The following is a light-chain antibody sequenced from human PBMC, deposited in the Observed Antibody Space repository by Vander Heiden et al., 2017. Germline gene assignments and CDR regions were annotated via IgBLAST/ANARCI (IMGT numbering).Light chain of an antibody. J-gene: IGKJ2*01. V-gene: IGKV3-20*01. CDR1: QSVSSSY. Sequence: EIVLTQSPGTLSLSPGERATLPCRASQSVSSSYLAWYQQKPGQAPRLLTDGASSRATGIPDRVSGSGSGTDFTLTISRLEPEDFAVYYCQQYGSAPYTFGQGTKLEIK. CDR2: GAS. CDR3: QQYGSAPYT.